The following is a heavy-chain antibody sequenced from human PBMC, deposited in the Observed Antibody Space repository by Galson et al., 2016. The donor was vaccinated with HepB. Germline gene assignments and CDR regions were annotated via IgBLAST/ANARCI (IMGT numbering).Heavy chain of an antibody. CDR1: GFTFNTYS. CDR2: ISGTSTYI. V-gene: IGHV3-21*01. Sequence: SLRLSCAASGFTFNTYSMNWVRQAPGKGLEWVSSISGTSTYIYYADSVKGRFTISRDNAKNSLYLQMNNVRAEDTAVYYCASEPTKSNEGYWGQGTLVSVSS. J-gene: IGHJ4*02. D-gene: IGHD1-1*01. CDR3: ASEPTKSNEGY.